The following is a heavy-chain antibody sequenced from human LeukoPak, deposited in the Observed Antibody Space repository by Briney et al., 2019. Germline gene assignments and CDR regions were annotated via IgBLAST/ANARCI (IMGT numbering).Heavy chain of an antibody. Sequence: ASVKVSCKASGYTFTGYYMHWVRQAPGQGLEWMGWINPNSGGTNYAQKFQGRVTITADESTSTAYMELSSLRSEDTAVYYCARVRVIRGYSYGLNYYFDYWGQGTLVTVSS. CDR1: GYTFTGYY. CDR3: ARVRVIRGYSYGLNYYFDY. V-gene: IGHV1-2*02. D-gene: IGHD5-18*01. J-gene: IGHJ4*02. CDR2: INPNSGGT.